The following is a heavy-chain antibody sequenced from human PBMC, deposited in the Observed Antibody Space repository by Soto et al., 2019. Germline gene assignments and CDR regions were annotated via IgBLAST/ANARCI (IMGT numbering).Heavy chain of an antibody. V-gene: IGHV4-34*01. CDR2: INHSGST. CDR3: ARGTDYIWGSYRPTEYFQH. J-gene: IGHJ1*01. CDR1: GGSFSGYY. Sequence: QVQLQQWGAGLLKPSETLSLTCAVYGGSFSGYYWSWIRQPPGKGLEWIGEINHSGSTNYNPSLKSRVTISVDTSKNQFSLKLSSVTAADTAVYYCARGTDYIWGSYRPTEYFQHWGQGTLVTVSS. D-gene: IGHD3-16*02.